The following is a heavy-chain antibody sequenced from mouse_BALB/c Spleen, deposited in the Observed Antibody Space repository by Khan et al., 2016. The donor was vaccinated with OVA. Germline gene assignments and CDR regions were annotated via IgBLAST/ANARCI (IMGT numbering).Heavy chain of an antibody. Sequence: DLVKPGASVKLSCKASGYTFTSYWINWIKQRPGQGLEWIGRIAPGSGSSSYNEMFKGKATLTLDKSSSTAYIQLSSLSSDDSAVYFCAWENYYGRPCYAMDYGGQGTSVTVSS. V-gene: IGHV1S41*01. CDR2: IAPGSGSS. J-gene: IGHJ4*01. CDR3: AWENYYGRPCYAMDY. CDR1: GYTFTSYW. D-gene: IGHD1-1*01.